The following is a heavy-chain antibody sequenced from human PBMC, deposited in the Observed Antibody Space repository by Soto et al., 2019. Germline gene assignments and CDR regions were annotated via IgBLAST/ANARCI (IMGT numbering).Heavy chain of an antibody. CDR1: GYTFTSYA. CDR3: AGSSGWYHVDY. D-gene: IGHD3-22*01. J-gene: IGHJ4*01. V-gene: IGHV1-3*01. CDR2: INAGNGNT. Sequence: QVQLVQSGAEVKKPGASVKVSCKASGYTFTSYAMHWVRQAPGQRLEWMGWINAGNGNTKDSQKFQGRVTITRDTSASTAYMDLSSLSSADTDVSDCAGSSGWYHVDYCGHATLVPVSS.